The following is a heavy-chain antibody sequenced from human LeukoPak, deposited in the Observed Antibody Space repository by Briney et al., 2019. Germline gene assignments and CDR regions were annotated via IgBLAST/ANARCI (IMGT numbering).Heavy chain of an antibody. CDR3: AKVVYVDYVGGAFDY. J-gene: IGHJ4*02. Sequence: PGGSLRLSCAASGFTFSSYSMNWVRQAPGKGLEWVSLISGSGGGTYYADSVKGRFTISRDNSKNTLYLQMNSLRAEDTAVYYCAKVVYVDYVGGAFDYWGQGTLVTVSS. V-gene: IGHV3-23*01. D-gene: IGHD4-17*01. CDR1: GFTFSSYS. CDR2: ISGSGGGT.